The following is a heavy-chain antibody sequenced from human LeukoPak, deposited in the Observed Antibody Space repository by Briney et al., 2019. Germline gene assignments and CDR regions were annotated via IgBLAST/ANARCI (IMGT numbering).Heavy chain of an antibody. CDR1: GGSISSYY. V-gene: IGHV4-38-2*02. CDR2: IYHTGTT. J-gene: IGHJ4*02. Sequence: PSETLSLTCTVSGGSISSYYWGWIRQPPGKGLEWIGIIYHTGTTYYNSSLKSRVTISVDTSKNQFSLKLNFVTAADTAVYYCARKGRGPYGSVNGYFDYWGQGTLVTVSS. CDR3: ARKGRGPYGSVNGYFDY. D-gene: IGHD3-10*01.